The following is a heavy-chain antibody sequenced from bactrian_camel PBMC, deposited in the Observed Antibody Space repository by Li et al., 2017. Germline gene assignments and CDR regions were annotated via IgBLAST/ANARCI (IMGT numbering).Heavy chain of an antibody. CDR3: AKAFRYGGSWPDFGY. CDR1: DFNFDASD. CDR2: ISSDGNT. J-gene: IGHJ6*01. V-gene: IGHV3S55*01. D-gene: IGHD6*01. Sequence: HVQLVEPGGGSVQAGGSLILSCVASDFNFDASDMGWYRQAPGKKCEQVSTISSDGNTYYADSVKGRFTISRDNAKNTVYLQMNSLKSEDTALYYCAKAFRYGGSWPDFGYWGQGTQVTVS.